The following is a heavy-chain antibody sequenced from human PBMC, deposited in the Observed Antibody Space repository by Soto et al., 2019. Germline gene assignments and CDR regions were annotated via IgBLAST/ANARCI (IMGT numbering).Heavy chain of an antibody. V-gene: IGHV3-74*01. Sequence: GGSLRLSCAASGFTFSSYWMHWVRQAPGKGLVWVSRINSDGSSTSYADSVKGRFTISRDNAKNTLYLQMNSLRAEDTAVYYCARVLLSGSGWYWAHREHLDYWGQGTLVTVSS. CDR1: GFTFSSYW. CDR3: ARVLLSGSGWYWAHREHLDY. J-gene: IGHJ4*02. CDR2: INSDGSST. D-gene: IGHD6-19*01.